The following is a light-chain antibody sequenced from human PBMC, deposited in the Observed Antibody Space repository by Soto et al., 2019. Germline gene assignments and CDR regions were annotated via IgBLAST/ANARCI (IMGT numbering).Light chain of an antibody. Sequence: AIRMTQSPSSLSASTGDRVTITCRASQGISSYLAWYQQKSGKAPKLLIYAASTLQSGVPSRFSGSGSGTDFTLTISCLQSEDFATYYCQQYYSYPRTFGQGTKV. CDR2: AAS. CDR3: QQYYSYPRT. J-gene: IGKJ1*01. V-gene: IGKV1-8*01. CDR1: QGISSY.